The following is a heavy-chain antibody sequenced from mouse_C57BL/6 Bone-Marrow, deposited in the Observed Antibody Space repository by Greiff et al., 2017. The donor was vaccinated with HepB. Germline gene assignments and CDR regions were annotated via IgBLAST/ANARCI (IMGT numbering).Heavy chain of an antibody. Sequence: VQLQQSGAELVRPGTSVKVSCKASGYAFTNYLIEWVKQRPGQGLEWIGVINPGSGGTNYNEKFKGKATLTADKSSSTAYMQLSSLTSEDSAVYFCARCSNFDYWCQGTTLTVSS. J-gene: IGHJ2*01. CDR1: GYAFTNYL. D-gene: IGHD6-1*01. CDR3: ARCSNFDY. CDR2: INPGSGGT. V-gene: IGHV1-54*01.